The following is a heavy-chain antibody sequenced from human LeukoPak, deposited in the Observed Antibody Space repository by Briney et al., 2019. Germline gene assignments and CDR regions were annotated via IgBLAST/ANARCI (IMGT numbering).Heavy chain of an antibody. Sequence: SETLSLTFGVSVGSISSGNWCSWVRQSPGKGLEWIGEIHHNGTRNYNPSLKSRVTISADTFKNHFSLILTSLTAADTAVYYCATAPILRGEGGEHYKYGMDVWGQGTTVIVSS. CDR3: ATAPILRGEGGEHYKYGMDV. CDR2: IHHNGTR. V-gene: IGHV4/OR15-8*01. CDR1: VGSISSGNW. D-gene: IGHD2-2*02. J-gene: IGHJ6*02.